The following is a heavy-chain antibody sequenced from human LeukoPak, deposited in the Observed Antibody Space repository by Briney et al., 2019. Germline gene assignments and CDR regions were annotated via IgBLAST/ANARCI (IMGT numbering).Heavy chain of an antibody. CDR2: ISGSGGST. CDR1: GFTFSSYA. V-gene: IGHV3-23*01. J-gene: IGHJ4*02. Sequence: GGSLRLSCAASGFTFSSYAMSWVRQAPGKGLEWVSAISGSGGSTYYADSVKGRFTVSRDNSRNTLYLQMISLRAEDTAVYYCARDLRHEKWELRDCWGQGILVTVSS. D-gene: IGHD1-26*01. CDR3: ARDLRHEKWELRDC.